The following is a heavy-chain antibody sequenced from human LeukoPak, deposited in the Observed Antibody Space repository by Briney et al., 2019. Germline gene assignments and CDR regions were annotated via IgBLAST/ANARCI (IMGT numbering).Heavy chain of an antibody. CDR2: IHYSGST. Sequence: SETLSLTCTVSGGSISSYYWSWIRQPPGKGLEWIGYIHYSGSTNYNPSLKSRVTISVDTSKNQFSLKLSSVTAADTAVYYCARANGDYVMSIDYWGQGTLVTVSS. D-gene: IGHD4-17*01. CDR3: ARANGDYVMSIDY. V-gene: IGHV4-59*01. CDR1: GGSISSYY. J-gene: IGHJ4*02.